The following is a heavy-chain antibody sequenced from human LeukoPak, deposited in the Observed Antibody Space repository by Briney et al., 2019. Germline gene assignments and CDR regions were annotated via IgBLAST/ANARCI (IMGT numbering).Heavy chain of an antibody. CDR2: IRYDGDNK. D-gene: IGHD2-15*01. CDR1: GFTFSNYG. Sequence: WGSLRLSCAASGFTFSNYGIHWVRQAPGKGLEWVAFIRYDGDNKYYGDSVKGRLTISRDNSKNTLYLQMSSLRAEDTAVYYCARAYSTYPDYWGQGTLVTVSS. J-gene: IGHJ4*02. V-gene: IGHV3-30*02. CDR3: ARAYSTYPDY.